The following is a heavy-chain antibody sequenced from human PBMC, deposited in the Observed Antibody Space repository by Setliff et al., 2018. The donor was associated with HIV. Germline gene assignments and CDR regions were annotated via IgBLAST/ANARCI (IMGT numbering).Heavy chain of an antibody. CDR2: ISAYNGNT. J-gene: IGHJ4*02. CDR1: GYTFTSYG. D-gene: IGHD6-19*01. Sequence: ASVKVSCKASGYTFTSYGISWVRQAPGQGLEWMGWISAYNGNTHYAQKLQGRVTMTTDTSTSTAYMELRSLRSDDTAMYYCARKYTGGPLDYWGQGTLVTVSS. V-gene: IGHV1-18*01. CDR3: ARKYTGGPLDY.